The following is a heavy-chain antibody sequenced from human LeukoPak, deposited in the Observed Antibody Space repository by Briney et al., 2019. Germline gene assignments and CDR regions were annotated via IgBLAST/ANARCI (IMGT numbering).Heavy chain of an antibody. Sequence: KPSDPLSLTCTVSGGSISSFYWNWIRQPPGKGLEWIGYIHYSGSTNYNSSLKSRVTISVDTSKNQFSLKLRSVTAADTAVYYCARGRDSYTNSYRFDPWGQGTLVTVSS. CDR3: ARGRDSYTNSYRFDP. CDR2: IHYSGST. D-gene: IGHD6-6*01. CDR1: GGSISSFY. J-gene: IGHJ5*02. V-gene: IGHV4-59*07.